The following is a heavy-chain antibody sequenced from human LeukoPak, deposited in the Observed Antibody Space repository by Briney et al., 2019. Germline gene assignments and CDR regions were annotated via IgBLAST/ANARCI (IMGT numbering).Heavy chain of an antibody. CDR2: INPNSGGT. V-gene: IGHV1-2*02. Sequence: ASVKVSCKASGYTFTGYYMHWVRQAPGQGLEWMGWINPNSGGTNYAQKFQGRVTMTRDTSISTAYMELSRLRSDDTAVYYCARVTAARPIPHPYYYMDVWGKGTTVTVSS. J-gene: IGHJ6*03. CDR1: GYTFTGYY. CDR3: ARVTAARPIPHPYYYMDV. D-gene: IGHD6-6*01.